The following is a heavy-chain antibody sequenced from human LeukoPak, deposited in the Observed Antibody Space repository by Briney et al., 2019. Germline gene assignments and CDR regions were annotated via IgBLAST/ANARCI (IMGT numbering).Heavy chain of an antibody. CDR1: GYTFTGYY. J-gene: IGHJ3*02. V-gene: IGHV1-2*02. D-gene: IGHD3-9*01. Sequence: ASVKVSCKAFGYTFTGYYIHWVRQAPGQGLEWMGWINPNNGGTNYAQKFQGRVTMTRDTSIYTAYMELSRLRSDDTAVYYCARVLALDWLLPDAFDIWGQGTMVTVS. CDR3: ARVLALDWLLPDAFDI. CDR2: INPNNGGT.